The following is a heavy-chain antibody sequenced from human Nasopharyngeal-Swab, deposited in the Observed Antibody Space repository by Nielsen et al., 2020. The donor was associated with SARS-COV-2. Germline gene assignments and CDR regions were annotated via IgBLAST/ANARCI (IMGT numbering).Heavy chain of an antibody. CDR2: ISPSSGYI. Sequence: GESLKISCAGCGFTFGSFGMTWVRQAPGKGLGWVSYISPSSGYIYYAESLKGRITISRDNGKNSVYLLMNSLRADDTAVYFCARQDRFYYYLDVWGKGTTVTVSS. CDR1: GFTFGSFG. CDR3: ARQDRFYYYLDV. J-gene: IGHJ6*03. D-gene: IGHD3-3*01. V-gene: IGHV3-21*01.